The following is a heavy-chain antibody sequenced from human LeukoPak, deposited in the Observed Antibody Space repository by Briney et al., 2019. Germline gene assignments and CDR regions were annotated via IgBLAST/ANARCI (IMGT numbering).Heavy chain of an antibody. J-gene: IGHJ3*02. Sequence: PGGSLRLSCSASGFTFSSYSINWVRQAPGKGLEWVSSISSSSSYIYYADSVKGRFTIPRDNAKNSLYLQMNSLRAEDTAVYYCARTPGTTFDAFDISGQGTMVTVSS. V-gene: IGHV3-21*01. CDR1: GFTFSSYS. CDR2: ISSSSSYI. D-gene: IGHD1-1*01. CDR3: ARTPGTTFDAFDI.